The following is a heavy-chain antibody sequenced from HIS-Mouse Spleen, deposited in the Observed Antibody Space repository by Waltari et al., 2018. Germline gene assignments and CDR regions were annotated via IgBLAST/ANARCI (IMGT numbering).Heavy chain of an antibody. D-gene: IGHD3-3*01. J-gene: IGHJ5*02. CDR2: IYYSGSN. V-gene: IGHV4-31*03. CDR1: GGSISRGGYY. CDR3: ARSPYYDLWGGYSDNWFDP. Sequence: QVQLQESGPGLVKPSQTLSLTCTVSGGSISRGGYYWSWIRQHPGKGLEWIGYIYYSGSNYYTPALKSRVTISVDSSKNQFSLKRSSVTAADTALYCCARSPYYDLWGGYSDNWFDPWGQGTLVTVSS.